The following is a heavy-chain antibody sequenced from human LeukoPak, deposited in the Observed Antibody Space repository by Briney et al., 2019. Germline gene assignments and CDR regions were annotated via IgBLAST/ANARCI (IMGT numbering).Heavy chain of an antibody. Sequence: QPGESLRLSCAASGFTFSNFGMSWVRQAPGNGVEWVSAISSGCGTYYADTVKPRFTISRDNSKNTLYLQMSSLRAEDTAVYYCAKDAVEHQLVDAFDIWGQGTMVTVSS. V-gene: IGHV3-23*01. D-gene: IGHD6-13*01. CDR1: GFTFSNFG. CDR3: AKDAVEHQLVDAFDI. J-gene: IGHJ3*02. CDR2: ISSGCGT.